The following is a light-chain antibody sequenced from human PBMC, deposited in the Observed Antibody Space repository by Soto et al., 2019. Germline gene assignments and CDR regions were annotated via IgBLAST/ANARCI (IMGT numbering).Light chain of an antibody. CDR3: QQTYSTPGWT. V-gene: IGKV1-5*01. CDR1: QSIGTW. Sequence: DIQLTQSPSTLSASVGDRITITCRASQSIGTWLAWYQHRPGEGPKLLIHDASSLESGVPSRFSGSGSGTDFTFIISSLQPEDSATYYCQQTYSTPGWTFGQGTKV. J-gene: IGKJ1*01. CDR2: DAS.